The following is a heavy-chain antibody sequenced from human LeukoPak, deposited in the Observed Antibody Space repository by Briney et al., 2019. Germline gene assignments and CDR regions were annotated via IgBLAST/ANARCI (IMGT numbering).Heavy chain of an antibody. CDR2: NYHSGST. CDR1: GYSISSGYY. D-gene: IGHD3-10*01. Sequence: SETLSLTCTVSGYSISSGYYWGWIRPPPGKGLEWIGINYHSGSTYYNPSLKRRVTISVDTSKNQFSLKLSSATAADTAVFYCARPITGSFDYWGQGTLVTVSS. V-gene: IGHV4-38-2*02. J-gene: IGHJ4*02. CDR3: ARPITGSFDY.